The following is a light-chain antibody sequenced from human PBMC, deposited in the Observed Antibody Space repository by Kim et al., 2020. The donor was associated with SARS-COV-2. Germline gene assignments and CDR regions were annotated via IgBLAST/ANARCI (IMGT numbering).Light chain of an antibody. V-gene: IGLV6-57*03. J-gene: IGLJ2*01. CDR2: EDT. CDR1: SGNIADNY. CDR3: QSYDISNVI. Sequence: GNPGTISCTRTSGNIADNYLQWYQQRPGSAPTIVIYEDTQRPSGVPDRFSGSIDTSSSSASLTISGLKTEDEADYYCQSYDISNVIFGGGTQLTVL.